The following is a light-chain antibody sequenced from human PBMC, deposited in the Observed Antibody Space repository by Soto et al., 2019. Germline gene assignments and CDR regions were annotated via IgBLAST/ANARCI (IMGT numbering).Light chain of an antibody. Sequence: DIQMTQSPSSLSASVEDRVIITCRASQSISNHLNWYQQKPGKAPKLLIFAASSLQSGVPSRFSGSGSETDFTLTISSLQPEDFATYSCQQSYSNTWTFGQGTTVDI. CDR2: AAS. CDR3: QQSYSNTWT. CDR1: QSISNH. V-gene: IGKV1-39*01. J-gene: IGKJ1*01.